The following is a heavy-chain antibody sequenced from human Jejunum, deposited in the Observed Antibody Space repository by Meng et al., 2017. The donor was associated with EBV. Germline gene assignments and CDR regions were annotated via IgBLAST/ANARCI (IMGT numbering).Heavy chain of an antibody. J-gene: IGHJ4*02. CDR1: GYTFTGYF. Sequence: QVQWVQSGAEVKLPGASVRVSCKSSGYTFTGYFIHGVRQAPGQGLEWMGRINPNSGGTSYTQKFQGRVTMTRDTSITTAYMELSRLGSDDTAVYYCARSFGGIVADYFDYWGQGTLVTVSS. CDR3: ARSFGGIVADYFDY. V-gene: IGHV1-2*06. CDR2: INPNSGGT. D-gene: IGHD3-16*02.